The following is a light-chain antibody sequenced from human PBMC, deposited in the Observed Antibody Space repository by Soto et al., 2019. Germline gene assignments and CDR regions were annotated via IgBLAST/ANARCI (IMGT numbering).Light chain of an antibody. V-gene: IGKV3-20*01. CDR2: GAS. Sequence: EIVLMQSPGTLSLSPGERATLSCRASQSVSSSYLAWYQQKPGQAPRLLIYGASSRATGIPDRFSGSGSGTDFTLTVSRLEPGDFAVYYCQQYGDSPWTFGQGTKVEIK. J-gene: IGKJ1*01. CDR1: QSVSSSY. CDR3: QQYGDSPWT.